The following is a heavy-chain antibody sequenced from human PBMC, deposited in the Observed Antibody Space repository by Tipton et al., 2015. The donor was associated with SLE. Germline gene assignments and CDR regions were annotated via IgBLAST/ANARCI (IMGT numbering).Heavy chain of an antibody. Sequence: FTISRDNSKYTLYLQMNSLRAEDTAVYYCAKDLGSGYLYWGQGTLVTVSS. D-gene: IGHD3-3*01. V-gene: IGHV3-30*02. CDR3: AKDLGSGYLY. J-gene: IGHJ4*02.